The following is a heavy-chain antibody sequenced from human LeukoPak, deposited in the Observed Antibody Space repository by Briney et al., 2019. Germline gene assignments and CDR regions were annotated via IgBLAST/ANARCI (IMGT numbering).Heavy chain of an antibody. Sequence: AGSLRLSCAASGFTVSSNYMSWVRQAPGKGLEWVSVIYSGGSTYYADSVKGRFTISRDNSKNTLYLQMNSLRAEDTAVYYCARGFLVVITPYDAFDIWGQGTMVTVSS. CDR1: GFTVSSNY. J-gene: IGHJ3*02. V-gene: IGHV3-66*01. D-gene: IGHD3-22*01. CDR3: ARGFLVVITPYDAFDI. CDR2: IYSGGST.